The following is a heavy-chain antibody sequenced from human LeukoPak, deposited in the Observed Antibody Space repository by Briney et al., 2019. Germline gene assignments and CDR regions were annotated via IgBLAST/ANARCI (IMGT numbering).Heavy chain of an antibody. CDR3: ARHSGYSYGYAYYYYMDV. CDR1: GGSISSSSYY. J-gene: IGHJ6*03. V-gene: IGHV4-39*01. Sequence: SETLSLTCTVSGGSISSSSYYWGWIRQPPGKGLEWIGSIYYSGSTYYNPSLKSRVTISVDPSKNQFCLKLSSVTAADTAVYYCARHSGYSYGYAYYYYMDVWGKGTTVTVSS. D-gene: IGHD5-18*01. CDR2: IYYSGST.